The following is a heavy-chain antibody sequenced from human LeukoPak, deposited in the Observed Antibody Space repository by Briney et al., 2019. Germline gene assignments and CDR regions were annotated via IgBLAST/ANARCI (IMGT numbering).Heavy chain of an antibody. D-gene: IGHD2-15*01. CDR3: ARDWCGGGSCYYFDH. CDR2: IWYDGSGK. Sequence: PSETLSLTCTVSGDSISSSSYYWVWLRQPPGKGLEWVALIWYDGSGKYYADSVKGRFTISRDNSKNTLYLQMNSLRAEDTAVYYCARDWCGGGSCYYFDHWGQGTLVTVSS. J-gene: IGHJ4*02. V-gene: IGHV3-33*08. CDR1: GDSISSSSYY.